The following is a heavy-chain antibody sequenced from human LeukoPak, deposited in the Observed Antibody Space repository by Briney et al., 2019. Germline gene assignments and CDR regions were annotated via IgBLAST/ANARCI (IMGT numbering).Heavy chain of an antibody. CDR1: GYSISSGYY. J-gene: IGHJ4*02. CDR2: IYHSGST. V-gene: IGHV4-38-2*02. CDR3: ARDRKGATGY. Sequence: SETLSLTCTVSGYSISSGYYWGWIRQPPGKGLEWIGSIYHSGSTYYNPSLKGRVTISVDTSKNQFSLKLSSVTAADTAVYYCARDRKGATGYWGQGTLVTVSS. D-gene: IGHD1-26*01.